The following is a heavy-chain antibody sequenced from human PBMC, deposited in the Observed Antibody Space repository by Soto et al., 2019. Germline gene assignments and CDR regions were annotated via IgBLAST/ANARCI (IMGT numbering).Heavy chain of an antibody. D-gene: IGHD3-10*01. V-gene: IGHV2-5*02. CDR2: IYWDDDK. CDR1: GFSLYTSGVG. J-gene: IGHJ5*01. CDR3: AHRPTDGSVSSIWFYS. Sequence: QITLKESGPPLVEPTQTLTLTCTFSGFSLYTSGVGVSWIRQPPGKALEWLALIYWDDDKRYSPFLNNRLTITNDTPKNQVVLTMTNVDPLDTATYYCAHRPTDGSVSSIWFYSWGPGMLVTVSS.